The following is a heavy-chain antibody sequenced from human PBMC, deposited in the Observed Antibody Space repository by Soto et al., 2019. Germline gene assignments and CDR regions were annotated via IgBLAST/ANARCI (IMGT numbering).Heavy chain of an antibody. J-gene: IGHJ4*02. V-gene: IGHV3-73*01. CDR1: GFTFSGSA. D-gene: IGHD3-10*02. CDR2: IRSKANSYAT. CDR3: TRRVRGVFY. Sequence: GGSLRLSCAASGFTFSGSAMQWVRQASGKGLEWVGRIRSKANSYATAYAASVKGRFTISRDDSKNTAYLQMNSLKTEDTAVHYCTRRVRGVFYRGQGTLVTVSS.